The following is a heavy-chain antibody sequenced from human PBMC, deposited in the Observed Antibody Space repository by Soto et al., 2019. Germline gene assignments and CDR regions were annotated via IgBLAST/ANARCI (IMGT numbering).Heavy chain of an antibody. J-gene: IGHJ5*02. Sequence: QVQLVQSGAEVKKPGSSVKVSCKASGGTFSSYTISWVRQAPGQGLEWMGRIIPILGIANYAQKFQGRVTITADKSTSTAYMELCSLRSEDTAVYYCARAPAGIAVAGRFDPWGQGTLVTVSS. V-gene: IGHV1-69*02. CDR3: ARAPAGIAVAGRFDP. CDR2: IIPILGIA. D-gene: IGHD6-19*01. CDR1: GGTFSSYT.